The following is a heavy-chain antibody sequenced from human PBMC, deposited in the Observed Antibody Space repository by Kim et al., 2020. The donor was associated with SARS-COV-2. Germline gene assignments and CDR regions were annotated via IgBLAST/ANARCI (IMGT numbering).Heavy chain of an antibody. Sequence: GGSLRLSCAASGFTFSSYGMHWVRQAPGKGLEWVAVIWYDGSNKYYADSVKGRFTISRDNSKNTLYLQMNSLRAEDTAVYYCARDGQGVVAAPFLSYYYYGMDVWGQGTTVTVSS. CDR2: IWYDGSNK. D-gene: IGHD2-15*01. J-gene: IGHJ6*02. CDR1: GFTFSSYG. CDR3: ARDGQGVVAAPFLSYYYYGMDV. V-gene: IGHV3-33*01.